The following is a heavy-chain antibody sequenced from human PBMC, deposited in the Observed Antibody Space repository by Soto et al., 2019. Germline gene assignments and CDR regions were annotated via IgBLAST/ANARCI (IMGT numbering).Heavy chain of an antibody. CDR3: ASWTYNSGWYLDS. J-gene: IGHJ4*02. CDR1: GFSFSGHW. V-gene: IGHV3-7*03. Sequence: EVQLVESGGGLVQPGGSLRLSCAASGFSFSGHWMGWVRQAPGKGLEWVANRKQDGSEKYYADSVKGRFTISRDNAKNSTYLQMDSLRAEDTAVYYCASWTYNSGWYLDSWGQETLVTVSS. D-gene: IGHD6-19*01. CDR2: RKQDGSEK.